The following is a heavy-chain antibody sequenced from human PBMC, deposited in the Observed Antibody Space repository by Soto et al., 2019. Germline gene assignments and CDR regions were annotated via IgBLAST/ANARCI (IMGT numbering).Heavy chain of an antibody. Sequence: GASVKVSCKASGGTFGSHGIAWVRQAPGQGLEWMGGLIAMLGTPTYARKVQGRATITADESLTSSYLELRSLRSEDTAVYFCARGAIANFDYWGQGTVVTVSS. J-gene: IGHJ4*02. D-gene: IGHD2-2*02. CDR1: GGTFGSHG. CDR3: ARGAIANFDY. V-gene: IGHV1-69*13. CDR2: LIAMLGTP.